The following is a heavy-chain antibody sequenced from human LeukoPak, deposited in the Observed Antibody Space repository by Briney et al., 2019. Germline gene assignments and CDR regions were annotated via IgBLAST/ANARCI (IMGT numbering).Heavy chain of an antibody. CDR2: IIPIFGIA. D-gene: IGHD2-2*01. V-gene: IGHV1-69*02. CDR1: GGTFSSYT. J-gene: IGHJ1*01. Sequence: ASVKVSCKASGGTFSSYTISWVRQAPGQGLEWMGRIIPIFGIANYAQKFQGRVTITADKSTSTAYMELSSLRSEDTAVYYCARGLGYCSSTSCPYFQHWGQGTLVTVSS. CDR3: ARGLGYCSSTSCPYFQH.